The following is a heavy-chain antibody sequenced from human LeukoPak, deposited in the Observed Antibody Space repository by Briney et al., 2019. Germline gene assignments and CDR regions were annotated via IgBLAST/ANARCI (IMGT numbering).Heavy chain of an antibody. D-gene: IGHD1-7*01. CDR2: ITGSSSYI. CDR1: GFTFSSYS. V-gene: IGHV3-21*01. J-gene: IGHJ3*02. CDR3: ASGRNVGITGTTGAFDI. Sequence: GGSLRLSCAASGFTFSSYSMNWVRQAPGKGLEWVSSITGSSSYIYYADSVKGRFTISRDNAKNSLYLQMNSLGDEDTAVYYCASGRNVGITGTTGAFDIWGQGTMVTVSS.